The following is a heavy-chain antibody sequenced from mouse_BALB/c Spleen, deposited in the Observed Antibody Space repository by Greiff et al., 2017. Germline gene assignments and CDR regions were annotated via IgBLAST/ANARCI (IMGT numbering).Heavy chain of an antibody. CDR1: GYTFTDYA. V-gene: IGHV1S137*01. CDR3: ARGNWEGYAMDY. J-gene: IGHJ4*01. D-gene: IGHD4-1*01. Sequence: QVQLQQSGAELVRPGVSVKISCKGSGYTFTDYAMHWVKQSHAKSLEWIGVISTYYGDASYNQKFKGKATMTVDKSSSTAYMELARLTSEDSAIYYCARGNWEGYAMDYWGQGTSVTVSS. CDR2: ISTYYGDA.